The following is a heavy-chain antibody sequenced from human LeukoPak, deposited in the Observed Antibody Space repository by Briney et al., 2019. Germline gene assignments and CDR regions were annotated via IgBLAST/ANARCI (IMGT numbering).Heavy chain of an antibody. CDR3: ARGKGYSYGYFWFDP. CDR2: INHSGST. J-gene: IGHJ5*02. D-gene: IGHD5-18*01. CDR1: GGSLSGYY. V-gene: IGHV4-34*01. Sequence: SETLSLTCAVYGGSLSGYYWSWIRQPPGKGLEWIGEINHSGSTNYNPSLKSRVTISVDTSKNQFSLKLSSVTAADTDVYYCARGKGYSYGYFWFDPWGQGTLVTVSS.